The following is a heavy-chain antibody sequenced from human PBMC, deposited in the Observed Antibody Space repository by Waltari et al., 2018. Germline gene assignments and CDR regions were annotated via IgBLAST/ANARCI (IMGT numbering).Heavy chain of an antibody. J-gene: IGHJ4*02. D-gene: IGHD1-26*01. CDR2: IYYSGST. CDR1: GGSISSHY. CDR3: ARSWELLFDY. V-gene: IGHV4-59*11. Sequence: QVQLQESGPGLVKPSETLSLTCTVSGGSISSHYWSWIRQPPGKGLEWIGYIYYSGSTNYNPSLKSRVTISVDTSKNQFSLKLSSVTAADTAVYYCARSWELLFDYWGQGTLVTASS.